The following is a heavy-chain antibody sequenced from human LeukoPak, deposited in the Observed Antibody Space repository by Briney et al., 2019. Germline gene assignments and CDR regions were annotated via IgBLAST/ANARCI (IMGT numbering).Heavy chain of an antibody. CDR1: GYSFTRYW. V-gene: IGHV5-51*01. J-gene: IGHJ4*02. Sequence: GESLKISCKGSGYSFTRYWIGWVRQMPGKGLEWMGIIYPGDSDTRYSPAFQGQVTISAAKSINTAYLQWSSLKASDTAMHYCARLPLTTGGFDYWGQGTLVTVSS. D-gene: IGHD4-17*01. CDR2: IYPGDSDT. CDR3: ARLPLTTGGFDY.